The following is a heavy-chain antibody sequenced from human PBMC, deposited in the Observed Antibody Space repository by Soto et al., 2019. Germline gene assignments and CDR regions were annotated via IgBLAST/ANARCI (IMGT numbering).Heavy chain of an antibody. CDR2: IYYSGST. J-gene: IGHJ4*02. D-gene: IGHD3-22*01. CDR1: GGSVSSGSYY. CDR3: ARVISGYRYFDY. V-gene: IGHV4-61*01. Sequence: LSLTCTVSGGSVSSGSYYWSWIRQPPGKGLEWIGYIYYSGSTNYNPSLKSRVTISVDTSKNQFSLKLSSVTAADTAVYYCARVISGYRYFDYWGQVTLVTVSS.